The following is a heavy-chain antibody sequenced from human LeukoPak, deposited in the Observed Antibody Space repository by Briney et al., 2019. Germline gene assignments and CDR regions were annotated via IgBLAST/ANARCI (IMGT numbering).Heavy chain of an antibody. Sequence: SETLSLTCTVSGGSISSSSYYWGWIRQPPGKGLEWIGSIYHSGTTYYNPSLKSRVTISVDTSKNQFSLRLSSVTAADTAVYYCARGSLGREVSAFFKNWGQGILVTVSS. V-gene: IGHV4-39*07. CDR2: IYHSGTT. D-gene: IGHD5/OR15-5a*01. J-gene: IGHJ4*02. CDR3: ARGSLGREVSAFFKN. CDR1: GGSISSSSYY.